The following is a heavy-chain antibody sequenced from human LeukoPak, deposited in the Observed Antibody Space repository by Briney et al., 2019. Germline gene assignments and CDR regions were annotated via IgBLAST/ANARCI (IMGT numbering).Heavy chain of an antibody. Sequence: GGSLRLSCAASGFTFSDYGMHWVRQAPGKGLEWVAFIRYDGSHKYYVDSVKGRFIISRDNSKNTLYLQMNSLRAEDTAVYYCARVTVTTEGEYYYYYYMDVWGKGTTVTVSS. CDR2: IRYDGSHK. D-gene: IGHD4-17*01. V-gene: IGHV3-30*02. CDR3: ARVTVTTEGEYYYYYYMDV. CDR1: GFTFSDYG. J-gene: IGHJ6*03.